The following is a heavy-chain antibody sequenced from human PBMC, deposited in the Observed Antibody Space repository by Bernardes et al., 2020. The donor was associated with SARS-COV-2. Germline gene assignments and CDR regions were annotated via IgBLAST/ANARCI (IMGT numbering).Heavy chain of an antibody. Sequence: ASVKVSCKASGYTFTSYGISWVRQAPGQGLEWMGWISAYNGNTNYAQKLQGRVTMTTDTSTSTAYMELRSLRSDDTAVYYCARDLRNYYDSSNSSNLSHSNTRPCRQFSDCSFADTGSFCCCLW. CDR3: ARDLRNYYDSSNSSNLSHSNTRPCRQFSDCSFADTGSFCCCL. CDR2: ISAYNGNT. CDR1: GYTFTSYG. D-gene: IGHD3-22*01. V-gene: IGHV1-18*01. J-gene: IGHJ2*01.